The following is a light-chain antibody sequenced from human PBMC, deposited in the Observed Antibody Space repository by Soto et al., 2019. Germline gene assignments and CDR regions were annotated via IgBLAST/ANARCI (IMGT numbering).Light chain of an antibody. Sequence: EIVLTQSPATLSLSPGERATVSCRASQSVSSSLAWYQQKPGQAPRLLIYDASNRATGIPARFSGSGSGTDFTLNISSLEAEDFEVYYCQQRSDWVNFGQGTRLEIK. V-gene: IGKV3-11*01. J-gene: IGKJ5*01. CDR3: QQRSDWVN. CDR1: QSVSSS. CDR2: DAS.